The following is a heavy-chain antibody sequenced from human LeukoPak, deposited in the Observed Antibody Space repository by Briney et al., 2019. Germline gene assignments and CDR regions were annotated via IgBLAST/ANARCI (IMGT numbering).Heavy chain of an antibody. J-gene: IGHJ6*03. CDR1: GGTFSSYA. Sequence: ASVKVSCKASGGTFSSYAISWVRQAPGQGLEWMGRIIPIFGTASYAQKFQGRVTITTDESTSTAYMELSSLRSEDTAVYYCARDNCSSTSCYSYYYYMDVWGKGTTVTVSS. CDR3: ARDNCSSTSCYSYYYYMDV. D-gene: IGHD2-2*01. V-gene: IGHV1-69*05. CDR2: IIPIFGTA.